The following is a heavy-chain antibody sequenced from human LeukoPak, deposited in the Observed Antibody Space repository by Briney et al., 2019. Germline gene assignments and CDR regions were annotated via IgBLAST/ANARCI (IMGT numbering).Heavy chain of an antibody. CDR2: FDPEDGET. D-gene: IGHD1-26*01. CDR1: GYTLTELS. Sequence: ASVKVSCKVSGYTLTELSMHWVRQAPGKGPEWMGGFDPEDGETIYAQKFQGRVTMTEDTSTDTAYMELSSLRSEDTAVYYCATYSGSYSGYYYFDYWGQGTLVTVSS. J-gene: IGHJ4*02. V-gene: IGHV1-24*01. CDR3: ATYSGSYSGYYYFDY.